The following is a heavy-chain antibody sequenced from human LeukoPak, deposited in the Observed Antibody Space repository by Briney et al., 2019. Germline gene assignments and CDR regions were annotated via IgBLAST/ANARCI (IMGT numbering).Heavy chain of an antibody. CDR3: ARDPWWLDY. J-gene: IGHJ4*02. V-gene: IGHV3-48*04. CDR1: GFTFSSYS. CDR2: ISSSSSTI. D-gene: IGHD2-8*02. Sequence: GGSLRLSCAASGFTFSSYSMNWVRQAPGKGLEWVSYISSSSSTIYYADSVKGRFTISRDNAKNSLYLQMNSLRAEDTAVYYCARDPWWLDYWGQGTLVTVSS.